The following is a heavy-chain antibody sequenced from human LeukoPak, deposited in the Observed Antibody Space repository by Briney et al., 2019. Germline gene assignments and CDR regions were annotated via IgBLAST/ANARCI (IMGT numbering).Heavy chain of an antibody. Sequence: GASVKVSCQASGYTFTGYGLSWVRQAPGQGLEWMGWISGYNGNTYYAQNFQGRVTITADKSTSTAYMELSSLRSEDTAVYYCARDRGAAGYSSSWFPFDYWGQGTLVTVSS. J-gene: IGHJ4*02. D-gene: IGHD6-13*01. CDR1: GYTFTGYG. V-gene: IGHV1-18*01. CDR2: ISGYNGNT. CDR3: ARDRGAAGYSSSWFPFDY.